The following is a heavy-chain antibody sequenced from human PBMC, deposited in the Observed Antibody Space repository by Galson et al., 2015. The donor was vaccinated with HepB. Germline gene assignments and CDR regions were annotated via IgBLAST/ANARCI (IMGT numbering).Heavy chain of an antibody. CDR3: VKDRYRWFGEPLFDY. CDR1: GFTFSSYA. V-gene: IGHV3-64D*06. CDR2: ISSNGGST. D-gene: IGHD3-10*01. J-gene: IGHJ4*02. Sequence: LRLSCAAYGFTFSSYAMHWVRQAPGKGLEYVSAISSNGGSTYYADSVKGRFTISRDNSKNTLYLQMSSLRAEDTAVYYCVKDRYRWFGEPLFDYWGQGTLVTVSS.